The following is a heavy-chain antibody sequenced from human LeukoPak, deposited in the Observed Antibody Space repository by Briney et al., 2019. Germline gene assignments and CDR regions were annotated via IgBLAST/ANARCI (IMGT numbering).Heavy chain of an antibody. D-gene: IGHD3-10*01. CDR3: ARVRLWYGEHSHFDY. CDR2: IDPSDSYT. J-gene: IGHJ4*02. CDR1: GYSFTSYW. Sequence: GESLKISCKGSGYSFTSYWISWVRQMPGKGLEWMGRIDPSDSYTNYSPSFQGHVTISADKSISTAYLQWSSLKASDTAMYYCARVRLWYGEHSHFDYWGQGTLVTVSS. V-gene: IGHV5-10-1*01.